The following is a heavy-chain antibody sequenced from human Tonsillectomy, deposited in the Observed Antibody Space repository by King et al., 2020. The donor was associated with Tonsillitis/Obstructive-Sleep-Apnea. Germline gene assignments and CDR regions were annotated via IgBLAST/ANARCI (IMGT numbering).Heavy chain of an antibody. J-gene: IGHJ3*02. V-gene: IGHV4-39*01. CDR1: GGSISSSSYY. CDR3: ARHLSYCGGDCYPDAFDI. CDR2: FYYSGST. D-gene: IGHD2-21*01. Sequence: LQLQESGPGLVKPSETLSLTCTVSGGSISSSSYYWGWIRQPPGKGLEWIGSFYYSGSTYYNPSLTSRVTISVDTSKNQFSLKLSSLTAADTAVYYCARHLSYCGGDCYPDAFDIWGQGTMVTVSS.